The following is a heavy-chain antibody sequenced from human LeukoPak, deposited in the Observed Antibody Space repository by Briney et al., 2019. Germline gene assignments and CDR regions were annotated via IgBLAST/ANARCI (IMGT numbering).Heavy chain of an antibody. V-gene: IGHV1-46*01. CDR2: INPSGGST. CDR1: GYTFTSYY. CDR3: ARDPSGGRDY. Sequence: ASVKVSCKASGYTFTSYYIHWVRQAPGQGLEWMGIINPSGGSTNYAQKFQGRVTMTRDTSTSTVYMELSSLRSEDSAVYYCARDPSGGRDYWGQGTLVTVSS. J-gene: IGHJ4*02.